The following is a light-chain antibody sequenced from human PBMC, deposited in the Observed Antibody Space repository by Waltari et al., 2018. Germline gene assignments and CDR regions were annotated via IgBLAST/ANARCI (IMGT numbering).Light chain of an antibody. J-gene: IGLJ3*02. CDR3: NSYTSSSTLWV. CDR2: DVT. Sequence: QSALTQPASLSGSPGQSITISCTGTSSDVGGSNSVSWYQQHPGKAPKLMIYDVTKRPSGVSVRFSGSKSGNTASLTISGLQAEDEADYYCNSYTSSSTLWVFGGGTKLTVL. CDR1: SSDVGGSNS. V-gene: IGLV2-14*01.